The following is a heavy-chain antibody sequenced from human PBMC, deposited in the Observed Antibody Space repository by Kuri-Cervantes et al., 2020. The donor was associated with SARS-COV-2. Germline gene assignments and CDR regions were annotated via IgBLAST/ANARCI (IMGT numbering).Heavy chain of an antibody. J-gene: IGHJ4*02. Sequence: GGSLRLSCAASGFTFSSYAMSWVRQAPGKGLEWVSVIYGGGSSTYYADSVKGRFTISRDNSKNTLYLQMNSLRAEDTAVYYCAEDGDPDYWGQGTLVTVSS. CDR1: GFTFSSYA. D-gene: IGHD2-21*01. CDR2: IYGGGSST. V-gene: IGHV3-23*03. CDR3: AEDGDPDY.